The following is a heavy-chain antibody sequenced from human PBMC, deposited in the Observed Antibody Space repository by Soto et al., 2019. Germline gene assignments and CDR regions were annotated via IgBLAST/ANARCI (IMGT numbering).Heavy chain of an antibody. CDR1: GYTFTGYY. V-gene: IGHV1-2*04. Sequence: ASVKVSCKASGYTFTGYYMHWVRQAPGQGLEWMGWINPNSGGTNYAQKFQGWVTMTRDTSISTAYMELSRLRSDDTAVYYCARDRIYDYGDYESLGAFDIWGQGTMVTVSS. J-gene: IGHJ3*02. CDR3: ARDRIYDYGDYESLGAFDI. CDR2: INPNSGGT. D-gene: IGHD4-17*01.